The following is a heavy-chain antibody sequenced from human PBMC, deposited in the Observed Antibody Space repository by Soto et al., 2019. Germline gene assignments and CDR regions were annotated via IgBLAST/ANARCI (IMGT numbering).Heavy chain of an antibody. CDR3: ARDSLEYYYDSSGYGYFQH. CDR1: GFTFSSYA. CDR2: ISYDGSNK. D-gene: IGHD3-22*01. J-gene: IGHJ1*01. Sequence: GGSLRLSCAASGFTFSSYAMHWVRQAPGKGLEWVAVISYDGSNKYYADSVKGRFTISRDNSKNTLYLQMNSLRAEDTAVYYCARDSLEYYYDSSGYGYFQHWGQGTLVTVSS. V-gene: IGHV3-30-3*01.